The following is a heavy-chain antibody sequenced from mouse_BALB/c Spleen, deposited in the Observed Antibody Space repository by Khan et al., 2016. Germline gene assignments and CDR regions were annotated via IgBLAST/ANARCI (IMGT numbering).Heavy chain of an antibody. Sequence: EVQLQESGPSLVKLSQTLSLTCSVTGDSITSGYWNWIRKFPGNKLEYMGYISHSGSTYYNPSLKSRISITRDTSKNQYYLQLNSVTTEDTATYYGGRYDASTYVRGMDYWGQGTSVTVSA. D-gene: IGHD1-1*01. CDR1: GDSITSGY. CDR2: ISHSGST. J-gene: IGHJ4*01. V-gene: IGHV3-8*02. CDR3: GRYDASTYVRGMDY.